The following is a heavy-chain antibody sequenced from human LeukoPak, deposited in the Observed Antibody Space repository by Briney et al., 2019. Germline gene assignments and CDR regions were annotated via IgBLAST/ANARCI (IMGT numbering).Heavy chain of an antibody. J-gene: IGHJ4*02. CDR1: GGSISSGDYY. D-gene: IGHD2-2*01. V-gene: IGHV4-30-4*08. Sequence: SETLSLTCTVSGGSISSGDYYWSWIRQPPGKGLEWIGYIYYSGSTYYNPSLKSRVTVSVDTSKNQFSLKLSSVTAADTAVYYCAISSTSCYEYWGQGTLVTVSS. CDR2: IYYSGST. CDR3: AISSTSCYEY.